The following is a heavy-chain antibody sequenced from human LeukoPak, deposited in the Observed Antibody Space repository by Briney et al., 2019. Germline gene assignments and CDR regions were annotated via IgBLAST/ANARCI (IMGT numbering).Heavy chain of an antibody. V-gene: IGHV3-30-3*01. CDR1: GFTFSSYA. J-gene: IGHJ6*02. CDR2: ISYDGSNK. D-gene: IGHD4-17*01. Sequence: GGSLRLSCAASGFTFSSYAMHWVRQAPGKGLEWVAVISYDGSNKYYADSVKGRFTISRDNSKNTLYLQMNSLRAEDTAVYYCARDAGTSTTVTTWWYYYGMDVWGQGTTVTVSS. CDR3: ARDAGTSTTVTTWWYYYGMDV.